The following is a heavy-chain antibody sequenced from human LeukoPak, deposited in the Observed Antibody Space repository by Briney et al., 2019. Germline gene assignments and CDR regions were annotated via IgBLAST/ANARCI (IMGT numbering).Heavy chain of an antibody. CDR3: AKDLDRRLWFGELS. J-gene: IGHJ4*02. D-gene: IGHD3-10*01. CDR1: GFTFSSFA. Sequence: GGSLRLSCAASGFTFSSFAMSWVRQAPGKGLEWVSTISGSGGSTYYADSVKGRITISRDNSKNTLYLQMNSLRAEDTAVYYCAKDLDRRLWFGELSGGQGTLGTVSS. CDR2: ISGSGGST. V-gene: IGHV3-23*01.